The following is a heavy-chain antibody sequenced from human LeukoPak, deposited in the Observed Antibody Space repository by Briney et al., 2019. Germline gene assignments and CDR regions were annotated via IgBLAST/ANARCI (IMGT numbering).Heavy chain of an antibody. CDR1: GFTFSSYS. V-gene: IGHV3-21*01. J-gene: IGHJ5*02. CDR2: ISSSSSYI. Sequence: GGSLRLSCAASGFTFSSYSMNWVRQAPGKGLEWVSSISSSSSYIYYADSVKGRFTISRDNAKNSLYLQMNSLRAEDTAVYYCARGDILTGYYSGPWGQGTLVTVSS. D-gene: IGHD3-9*01. CDR3: ARGDILTGYYSGP.